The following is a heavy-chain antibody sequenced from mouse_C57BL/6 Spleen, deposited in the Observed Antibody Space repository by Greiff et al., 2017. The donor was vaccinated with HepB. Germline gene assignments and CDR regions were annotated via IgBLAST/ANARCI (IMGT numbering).Heavy chain of an antibody. CDR2: ISYDGSN. D-gene: IGHD1-1*01. J-gene: IGHJ2*01. CDR1: GYSITSGYY. V-gene: IGHV3-6*01. Sequence: ESGPGLVKPSQSLSLTCSVTGYSITSGYYWNWIRQFPGNKLEWMGYISYDGSNNYNPSLKNRISITRDTSKNQFFLKLNSVTTEDTATYYCARGYGSKGFDYWGQGTTLTVSS. CDR3: ARGYGSKGFDY.